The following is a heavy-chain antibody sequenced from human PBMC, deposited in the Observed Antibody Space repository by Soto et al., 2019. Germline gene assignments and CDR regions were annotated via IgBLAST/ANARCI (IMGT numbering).Heavy chain of an antibody. V-gene: IGHV3-9*01. J-gene: IGHJ4*02. Sequence: GGSLRLSCAASGFTFDDYAMRWVRQATGKGLEWVSGISWNSGSIGYADSVKGRFTISRDNAKNSLYLQMNSLRAEDTALYYCAKDKASSGDYYFDYWGQGTLVTVSS. D-gene: IGHD6-19*01. CDR2: ISWNSGSI. CDR1: GFTFDDYA. CDR3: AKDKASSGDYYFDY.